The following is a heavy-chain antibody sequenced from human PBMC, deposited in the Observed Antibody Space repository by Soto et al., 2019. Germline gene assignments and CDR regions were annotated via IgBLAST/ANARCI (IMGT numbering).Heavy chain of an antibody. CDR1: GFTFSSYA. CDR3: ARGQYYDFWSGYPVCDYFHY. J-gene: IGHJ4*02. D-gene: IGHD3-3*01. CDR2: ISYDGSNK. Sequence: GGSLRLSCAASGFTFSSYAMHWVRQAPGKGLEWVAVISYDGSNKYYADSVKGRFTISRDNSKNTLYLQMNSLRAEDTAMYYCARGQYYDFWSGYPVCDYFHYWGQGTLVTVSS. V-gene: IGHV3-30-3*01.